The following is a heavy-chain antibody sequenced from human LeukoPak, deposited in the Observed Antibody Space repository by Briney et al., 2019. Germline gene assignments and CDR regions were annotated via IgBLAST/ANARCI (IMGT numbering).Heavy chain of an antibody. V-gene: IGHV3-30-3*01. D-gene: IGHD3-22*01. CDR3: RTYYYDSSGRGDAFDI. Sequence: PGRTLRLSCAASGFTFSSYARHWVRQAPGKGLEWVAVISYDGSNKYYADFVKGRFTISRDNSKNTLYLQMNSLRAEDTAVYYCRTYYYDSSGRGDAFDIWGQGTMVTVSS. CDR1: GFTFSSYA. J-gene: IGHJ3*02. CDR2: ISYDGSNK.